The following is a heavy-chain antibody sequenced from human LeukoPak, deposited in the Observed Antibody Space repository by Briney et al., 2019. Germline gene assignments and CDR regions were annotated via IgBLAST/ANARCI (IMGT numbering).Heavy chain of an antibody. CDR3: ARDREVANWFDP. Sequence: SVKVSCKVSGGTFSSYAISWVRQAPGQGLEWMGRIIPILGIANYAQKFQGRVTITADKSTSTAYMELSSLRSEDTAVYYCARDREVANWFDPWGQGTLVTVSS. D-gene: IGHD3-10*01. CDR1: GGTFSSYA. J-gene: IGHJ5*02. CDR2: IIPILGIA. V-gene: IGHV1-69*04.